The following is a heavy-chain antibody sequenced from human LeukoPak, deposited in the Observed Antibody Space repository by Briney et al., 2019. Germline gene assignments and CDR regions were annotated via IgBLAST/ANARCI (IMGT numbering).Heavy chain of an antibody. V-gene: IGHV4-31*03. Sequence: SETLSLTCTVSGGSISSGGYYWSWIRQHPGKCLEWIGYIYYSGSTYYNPSLKSRVTISVDTSKNQFSLKLSSVTAADTAAYYCAGDGDPYAFDIWGQGTMVTVSS. CDR2: IYYSGST. CDR1: GGSISSGGYY. J-gene: IGHJ3*02. CDR3: AGDGDPYAFDI. D-gene: IGHD7-27*01.